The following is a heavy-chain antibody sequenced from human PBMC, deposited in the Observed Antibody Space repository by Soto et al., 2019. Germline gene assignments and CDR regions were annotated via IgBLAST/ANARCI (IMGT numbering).Heavy chain of an antibody. CDR2: INPSGGST. V-gene: IGHV1-46*01. D-gene: IGHD4-4*01. Sequence: ASVKVSCKASGYTFSTYYMHWVRQAPGQGYEWMGIINPSGGSTTYAQKFQGRVTMTRDTSTTTVYMELSSLKSEDTAVYYCARYDYNGYYFDYWGQGTLITVSS. J-gene: IGHJ4*02. CDR3: ARYDYNGYYFDY. CDR1: GYTFSTYY.